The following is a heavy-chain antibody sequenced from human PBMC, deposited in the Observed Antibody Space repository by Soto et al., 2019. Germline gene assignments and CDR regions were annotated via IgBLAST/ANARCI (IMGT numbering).Heavy chain of an antibody. CDR2: IYYSGST. Sequence: SETLSLTWTVSGGSIISYYWSWIRQPSGKGLEWIGYIYYSGSTNYNPSLKSRVTISVDTSKNQLSLKLSSVTAADTAVYYCASSNIAAAGFYYYGMDVWGRGTTVTVSS. D-gene: IGHD6-13*01. CDR3: ASSNIAAAGFYYYGMDV. V-gene: IGHV4-59*01. CDR1: GGSIISYY. J-gene: IGHJ6*02.